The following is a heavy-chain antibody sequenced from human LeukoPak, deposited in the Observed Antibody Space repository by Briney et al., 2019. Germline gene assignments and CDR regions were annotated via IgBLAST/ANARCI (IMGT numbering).Heavy chain of an antibody. CDR2: ISANNGET. V-gene: IGHV1-18*04. J-gene: IGHJ4*02. D-gene: IGHD2-2*01. CDR3: ARVPPSAHQQFSFDY. Sequence: ASVKVSCKASGYTFTNYGISWVRQAPGQGLEWMSWISANNGETRYAQNSQGRVTMTTATSTTTAYMELRSLRSADTAIYYCARVPPSAHQQFSFDYWGQGTQVTVSS. CDR1: GYTFTNYG.